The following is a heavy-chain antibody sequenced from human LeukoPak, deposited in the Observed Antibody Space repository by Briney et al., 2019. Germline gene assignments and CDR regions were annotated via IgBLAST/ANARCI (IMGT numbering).Heavy chain of an antibody. Sequence: ASVKVSCKTSGYTFSAFYMHWVRQAPGQGPEWMGWINPDSGGSEYGQKFQGRVTFTSDTSSTTIYMEVRSLKSDDTAVYYCARDMTGGIWARATSFDPWGQGTLVTVSS. CDR1: GYTFSAFY. D-gene: IGHD1-14*01. J-gene: IGHJ5*02. CDR2: INPDSGGS. CDR3: ARDMTGGIWARATSFDP. V-gene: IGHV1-2*02.